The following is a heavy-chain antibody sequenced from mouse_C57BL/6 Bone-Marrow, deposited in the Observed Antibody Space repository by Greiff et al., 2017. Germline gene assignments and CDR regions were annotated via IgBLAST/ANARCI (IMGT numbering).Heavy chain of an antibody. D-gene: IGHD2-4*01. Sequence: EVTLVESGGGLVKPGGSLKLSCAASGFTFSSYAMSWVRQTPEKRLEWVATISDGGSYTYYPDNVKGRFTISRDNAKNNRYRQMSHLKSEDTAMYYVAREGYDYTWFAYWGQGTLVTVAA. CDR1: GFTFSSYA. CDR3: AREGYDYTWFAY. J-gene: IGHJ3*01. V-gene: IGHV5-4*01. CDR2: ISDGGSYT.